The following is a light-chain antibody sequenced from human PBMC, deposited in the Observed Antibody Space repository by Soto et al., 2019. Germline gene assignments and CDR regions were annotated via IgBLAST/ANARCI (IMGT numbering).Light chain of an antibody. CDR2: EVS. CDR1: SSDVGGYNY. J-gene: IGLJ3*02. V-gene: IGLV2-14*01. CDR3: SSYTSSSTLVG. Sequence: QYVLTQPASVSGSPGQSITISCTGTSSDVGGYNYVSWYQQHPGKAPKLMIYEVSNRPSGVSNRFSGSKSGNTASLTISGLQAEDEADYYCSSYTSSSTLVGFGGGTKLTVL.